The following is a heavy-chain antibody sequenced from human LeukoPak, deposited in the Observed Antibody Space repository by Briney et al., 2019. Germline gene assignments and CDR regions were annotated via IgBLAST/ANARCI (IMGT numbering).Heavy chain of an antibody. Sequence: SETLSLTCTVSGYSISSGYYWGWIRQPPGKGLEWIGSIYHSGSTYYNPSLKSRVTISVDTSKNQFSLKLSSVTAADTAVYYCARDEEDYYDSSGYLNWFDPWGQGTLVTVSS. CDR1: GYSISSGYY. CDR3: ARDEEDYYDSSGYLNWFDP. J-gene: IGHJ5*02. D-gene: IGHD3-22*01. CDR2: IYHSGST. V-gene: IGHV4-38-2*02.